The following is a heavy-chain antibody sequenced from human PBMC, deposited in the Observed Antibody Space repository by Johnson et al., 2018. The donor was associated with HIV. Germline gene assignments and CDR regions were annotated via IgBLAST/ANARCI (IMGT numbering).Heavy chain of an antibody. V-gene: IGHV3-7*03. D-gene: IGHD3-22*01. Sequence: EVHLVESGGGLVQPGGSLRLSCAASGFTFSSYWMSWVRQAPGKGLEWVANIKQDGSEKYYVDSVKGRFTISRDNAKNSLYLQMNSLRAEDTALYYCVRVAYYYDSSGYSAFDIWGQGTMVTVSS. CDR3: VRVAYYYDSSGYSAFDI. J-gene: IGHJ3*02. CDR1: GFTFSSYW. CDR2: IKQDGSEK.